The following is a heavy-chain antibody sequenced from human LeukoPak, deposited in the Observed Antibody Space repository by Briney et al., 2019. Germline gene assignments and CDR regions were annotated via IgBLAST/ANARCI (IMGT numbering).Heavy chain of an antibody. D-gene: IGHD3-10*01. J-gene: IGHJ4*02. CDR2: IIPIFGTA. V-gene: IGHV1-69*05. CDR1: GGTFISYA. CDR3: ARALVGYYYGSAGYYFDY. Sequence: SVKVSCKASGGTFISYAISWVRQAPGQGLEWMGGIIPIFGTANYAQKFQGRVTITTDESTSTAYMELSSLRSEDTAVYYCARALVGYYYGSAGYYFDYWGQGTLVTVSS.